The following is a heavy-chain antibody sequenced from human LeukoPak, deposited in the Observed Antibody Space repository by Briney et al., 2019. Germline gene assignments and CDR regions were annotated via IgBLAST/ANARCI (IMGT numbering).Heavy chain of an antibody. CDR1: GYTFTSYG. D-gene: IGHD2-2*01. Sequence: ASVKVSCKASGYTFTSYGISWLRQAPGQGLEWMGWISAYNGNTNYAQKLQGRVTMTTDTSTSTAYMELRSLRSDDTAVYYCARVGPRYCSSTSCPSEDWFDPWGQGTLVTVSS. CDR2: ISAYNGNT. J-gene: IGHJ5*02. CDR3: ARVGPRYCSSTSCPSEDWFDP. V-gene: IGHV1-18*01.